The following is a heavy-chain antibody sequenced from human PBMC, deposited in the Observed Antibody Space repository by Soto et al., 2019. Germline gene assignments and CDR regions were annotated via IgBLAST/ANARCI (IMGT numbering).Heavy chain of an antibody. D-gene: IGHD5-12*01. Sequence: PSETLSLTCAVSGGSISSGGYSWSWIRQPPGKGLEWIGYIYYSGSTNYNPSLKSRVTISVDTSKNQFSLKLSSVTAADTAVYYCARSPRYSGYDRFDYWGQGTLVTVSS. CDR3: ARSPRYSGYDRFDY. CDR1: GGSISSGGYS. CDR2: IYYSGST. V-gene: IGHV4-61*08. J-gene: IGHJ4*02.